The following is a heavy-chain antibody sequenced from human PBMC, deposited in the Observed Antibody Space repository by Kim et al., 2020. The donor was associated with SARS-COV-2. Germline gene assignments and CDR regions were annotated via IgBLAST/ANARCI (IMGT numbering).Heavy chain of an antibody. V-gene: IGHV1-69*13. CDR1: GGTFSSYA. J-gene: IGHJ6*02. Sequence: SVKVSCKASGGTFSSYAISWVRQAPGQGLEWMGGIIPIFGTANYAQKFQGRVTITADESTSTAYMELSSLRSEDTAVYYCASRGGPYGDYDYYYYYGMDAWGQGTTVTVSS. CDR3: ASRGGPYGDYDYYYYYGMDA. CDR2: IIPIFGTA. D-gene: IGHD4-17*01.